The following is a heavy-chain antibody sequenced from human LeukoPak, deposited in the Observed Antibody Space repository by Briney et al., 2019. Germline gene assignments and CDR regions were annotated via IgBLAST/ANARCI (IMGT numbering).Heavy chain of an antibody. CDR1: GGTFSSYA. D-gene: IGHD1-20*01. V-gene: IGHV1-69*01. Sequence: ASVKVSCKASGGTFSSYAISWVRQAPGQGLEWMGGIIPIFGTANYAQKFQGRVTITADESTSTAYMELSSLRSEDTAVYYCARLITGSYYYYGMDVWGQGTTVTVSS. CDR3: ARLITGSYYYYGMDV. J-gene: IGHJ6*02. CDR2: IIPIFGTA.